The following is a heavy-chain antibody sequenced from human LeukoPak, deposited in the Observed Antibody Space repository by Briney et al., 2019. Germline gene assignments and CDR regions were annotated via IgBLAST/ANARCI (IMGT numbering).Heavy chain of an antibody. V-gene: IGHV1-69*13. D-gene: IGHD6-19*01. CDR3: ARGRSRYSSGWYNIWFDP. CDR2: IIPIFGTA. Sequence: GASVKVSCKPSGYTFTGYYIHWVRQAPGQGLEWMAGIIPIFGTANYAQNLQGRVTITADESTSTAYMELSSLRSEVTAVYYCARGRSRYSSGWYNIWFDPWGQGTLVTVSS. J-gene: IGHJ5*02. CDR1: GYTFTGYY.